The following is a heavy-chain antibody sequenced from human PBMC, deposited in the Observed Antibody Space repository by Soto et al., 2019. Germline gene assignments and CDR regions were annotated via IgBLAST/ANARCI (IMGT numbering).Heavy chain of an antibody. CDR3: ARGWGLYSTSWYRFDP. D-gene: IGHD6-13*01. CDR1: GDSVSSNSAA. V-gene: IGHV6-1*01. CDR2: TYYRSKWYN. J-gene: IGHJ5*02. Sequence: QSQTLSLTCAISGDSVSSNSAAWNWIRQSPSRGLEWLGRTYYRSKWYNDYAVSVKSRMTINPDTSKNQFSLQLNSVTPEDTAVYYCARGWGLYSTSWYRFDPWGQGTLVTVSS.